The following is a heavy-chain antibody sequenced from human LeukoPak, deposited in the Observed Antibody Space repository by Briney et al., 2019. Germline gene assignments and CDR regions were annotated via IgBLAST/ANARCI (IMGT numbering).Heavy chain of an antibody. J-gene: IGHJ4*02. D-gene: IGHD3-3*01. CDR2: ISGSGGST. CDR1: GFTFSSYA. Sequence: GGSLRLSCAASGFTFSSYAMSWVRQAPGKGLEWVSAISGSGGSTYYADSVKGRFTISRDNSKNTLYLQMNSLRAEDTAVYYCAKTHTAGYYDFWSGYYPFDYWGQGALVTVSS. V-gene: IGHV3-23*01. CDR3: AKTHTAGYYDFWSGYYPFDY.